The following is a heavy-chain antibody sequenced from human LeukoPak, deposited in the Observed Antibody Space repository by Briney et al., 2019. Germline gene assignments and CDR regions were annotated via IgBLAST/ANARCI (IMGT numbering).Heavy chain of an antibody. CDR1: GFTFSNSW. Sequence: GGSLRLSCAGSGFTFSNSWMGWVRQAPGKGLEWVANVQHIGGETYYVDSVKGRFTISRDNAQNSLYLQMNSLRAEDSSVYYCARSTTVTTISADAFDIWGQGTMVTVSS. J-gene: IGHJ3*02. D-gene: IGHD4-17*01. CDR2: VQHIGGET. CDR3: ARSTTVTTISADAFDI. V-gene: IGHV3-7*01.